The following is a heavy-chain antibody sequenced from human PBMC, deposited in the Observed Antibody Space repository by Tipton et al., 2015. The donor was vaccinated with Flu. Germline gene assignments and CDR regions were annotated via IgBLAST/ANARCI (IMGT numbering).Heavy chain of an antibody. D-gene: IGHD5-12*01. CDR2: IYSGGST. CDR3: ARAHIVAATHAFDI. CDR1: GFTVSSNY. V-gene: IGHV3-66*02. Sequence: AASGFTVSSNYMSWVRQAPGKGLEWVSVIYSGGSTYYADSVKGRFTISRDNSKNTLYLQMNSLRAEDTAVYYCARAHIVAATHAFDIWGQGTMVTVSS. J-gene: IGHJ3*02.